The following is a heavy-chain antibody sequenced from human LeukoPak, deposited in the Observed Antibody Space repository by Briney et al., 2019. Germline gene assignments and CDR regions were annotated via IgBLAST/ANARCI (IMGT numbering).Heavy chain of an antibody. CDR2: ISAYNGNT. Sequence: ASVKVSCKASGYTFTTYGISWVRQAPGQGLEWMGWISAYNGNTNYSQKFQGRVTMTPDTSTSTASMELRSMRSDDTAVYYCARDLDREPLNYWGQGTLVTVSS. J-gene: IGHJ4*02. CDR3: ARDLDREPLNY. CDR1: GYTFTTYG. V-gene: IGHV1-18*01. D-gene: IGHD1-26*01.